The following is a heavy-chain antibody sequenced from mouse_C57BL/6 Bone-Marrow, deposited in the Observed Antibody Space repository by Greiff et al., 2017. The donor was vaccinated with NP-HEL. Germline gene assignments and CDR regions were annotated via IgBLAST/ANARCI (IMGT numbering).Heavy chain of an antibody. D-gene: IGHD1-1*01. V-gene: IGHV1-15*01. Sequence: QVQLKESGAELVRPGASVTLSCKASGYTFTDYEMHWVKQTPVHGLEWIGAIDPETGGTAYNQKFKGKAILTADKSSSTAYMELRSLTSEDSAVYYCTRLRETVVAPHWYFDVWGTGTTVTVSS. J-gene: IGHJ1*03. CDR3: TRLRETVVAPHWYFDV. CDR1: GYTFTDYE. CDR2: IDPETGGT.